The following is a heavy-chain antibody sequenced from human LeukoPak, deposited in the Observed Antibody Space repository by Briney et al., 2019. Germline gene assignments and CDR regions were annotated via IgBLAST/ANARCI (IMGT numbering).Heavy chain of an antibody. D-gene: IGHD1-26*01. CDR2: INWNSGNR. V-gene: IGHV3-9*01. J-gene: IGHJ3*02. Sequence: PGRSLRLSCAASGFTFDDYAMHWVRHAPGKGLEWVSGINWNSGNRGYADSVKGRFTISRDNAKNSLYLQMNSLRAEDTAVHYCARKRNYYNAFDTWGQGTMVTVSS. CDR3: ARKRNYYNAFDT. CDR1: GFTFDDYA.